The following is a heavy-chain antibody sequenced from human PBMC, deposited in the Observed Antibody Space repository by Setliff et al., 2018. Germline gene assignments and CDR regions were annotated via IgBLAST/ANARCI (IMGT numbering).Heavy chain of an antibody. J-gene: IGHJ4*02. CDR3: ASGGGPIYSGYSPDFFDY. V-gene: IGHV4-59*08. Sequence: LSLTCTVSGDSISGDYWSWIRQPPGKGLGWIGFIHYSGSTNYNPSLKSRVTISLDTSKNQFSLNLSSVTAADTAVYYCASGGGPIYSGYSPDFFDYWGQGTLVTVSS. CDR2: IHYSGST. CDR1: GDSISGDY. D-gene: IGHD3-22*01.